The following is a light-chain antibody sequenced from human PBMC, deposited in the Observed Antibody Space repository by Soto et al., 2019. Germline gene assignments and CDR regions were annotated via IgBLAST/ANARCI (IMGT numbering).Light chain of an antibody. CDR3: QHDVRSPYT. J-gene: IGKJ3*01. CDR1: QSISSTY. V-gene: IGKV3-20*01. CDR2: GVS. Sequence: EIVLTQSPGSLSLSPGARATLSFRASQSISSTYIAWYQQKRGQAPRLLIFGVSSRATGIPDRFGGSGSWTDFKLTISRLEPEDSAVYFCQHDVRSPYTFGPGTKVDIK.